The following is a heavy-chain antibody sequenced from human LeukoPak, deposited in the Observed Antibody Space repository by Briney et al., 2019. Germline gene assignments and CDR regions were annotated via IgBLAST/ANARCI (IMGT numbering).Heavy chain of an antibody. CDR3: AAGTVTMYRWFDP. CDR1: GGSVSSYY. Sequence: SETLSLTCTVSGGSVSSYYWSWIRQPPGKGLEWIGYIYTSGSTNYNPSLKSRVTISVDTSKNQFSLKLSSVTAADTAVYYCAAGTVTMYRWFDPWGQGTLVTVSS. CDR2: IYTSGST. J-gene: IGHJ5*02. D-gene: IGHD4-17*01. V-gene: IGHV4-4*09.